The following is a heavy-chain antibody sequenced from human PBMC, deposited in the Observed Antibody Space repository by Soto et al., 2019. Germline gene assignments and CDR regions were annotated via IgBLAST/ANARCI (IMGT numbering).Heavy chain of an antibody. Sequence: GGSLRLSCAASGFTFSNAWMNWVRQAPGKGLEWVGRIKSKTDGGTTDYAAPVKGRFTISRDDSKNTLYLQMNSLKTEDTAVYYCTTGPDYYDSSGYLSYFDYWGQGTLVTVSS. CDR1: GFTFSNAW. J-gene: IGHJ4*02. D-gene: IGHD3-22*01. CDR2: IKSKTDGGTT. CDR3: TTGPDYYDSSGYLSYFDY. V-gene: IGHV3-15*07.